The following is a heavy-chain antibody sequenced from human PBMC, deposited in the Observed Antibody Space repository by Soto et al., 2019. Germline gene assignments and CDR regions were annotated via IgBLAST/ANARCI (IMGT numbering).Heavy chain of an antibody. CDR3: ARGGKDGSLFFGLEV. CDR2: FYPRDSAA. J-gene: IGHJ6*02. CDR1: GYSFPTHW. V-gene: IGHV5-51*01. Sequence: ESLKISCVGSGYSFPTHWVAWVRQMPGKGLEWMGIFYPRDSAATYSPSFQGQVTMSADKSNNTAYLQWNSLQASDTAIYYCARGGKDGSLFFGLEVWGQGTTVTVSS. D-gene: IGHD1-26*01.